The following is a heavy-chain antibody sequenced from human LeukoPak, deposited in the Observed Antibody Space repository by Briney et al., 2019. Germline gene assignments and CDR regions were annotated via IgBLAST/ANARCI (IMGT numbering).Heavy chain of an antibody. Sequence: TGGSLRLSCAASGFTFSSNGMSWVRQAPGKGLEWVSVIFGGGGTYYADSVKGRFTISRDNSKNTLYLQMNSLRAEDTAVYYCAKSPFDGGLSWGQGTLVTVSS. CDR2: IFGGGGT. J-gene: IGHJ4*02. CDR1: GFTFSSNG. V-gene: IGHV3-23*01. D-gene: IGHD3-16*01. CDR3: AKSPFDGGLS.